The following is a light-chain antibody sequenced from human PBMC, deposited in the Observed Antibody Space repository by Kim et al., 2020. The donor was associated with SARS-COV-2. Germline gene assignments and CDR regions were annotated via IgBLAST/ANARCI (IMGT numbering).Light chain of an antibody. CDR1: HSVSTN. V-gene: IGKV3-15*01. Sequence: EIVMTQSPVTLSVSPGERATLSCRASHSVSTNLAWYQQKPGQAPRLLIYDAPTRATDIPTRFSGSGSGTEFTLTISSLQSEDFAIYYCHQYNDWPPGDTFGQGTKLEI. CDR3: HQYNDWPPGDT. CDR2: DAP. J-gene: IGKJ2*01.